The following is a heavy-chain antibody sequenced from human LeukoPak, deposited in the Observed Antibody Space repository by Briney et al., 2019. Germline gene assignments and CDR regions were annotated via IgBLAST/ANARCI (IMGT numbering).Heavy chain of an antibody. CDR2: ISAYNGNT. J-gene: IGHJ4*02. CDR3: ARGAVAGTSSFDY. D-gene: IGHD6-19*01. CDR1: GYTFTDYY. Sequence: ASVKVSCKASGYTFTDYYMHWVRQAPGQGLEWMGWISAYNGNTNYAQKLQGRVTMTTDTSTSTAYMELRSLRSDDTAVYYCARGAVAGTSSFDYWGQGTLVTVSS. V-gene: IGHV1-18*04.